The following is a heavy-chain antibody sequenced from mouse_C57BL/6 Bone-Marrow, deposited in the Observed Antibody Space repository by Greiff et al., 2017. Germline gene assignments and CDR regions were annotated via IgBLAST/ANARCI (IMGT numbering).Heavy chain of an antibody. CDR1: GYTFTSYW. J-gene: IGHJ3*01. CDR3: ARAGYYSIGAY. D-gene: IGHD2-5*01. V-gene: IGHV1-55*01. Sequence: VQLQQPGAELVKPGASVKMSCKASGYTFTSYWITWVKQRPGQGLEWIGNIYPGSGSTNYNEKFKSKATLTVDTSSSTAYMQLSSLTSEDSAVYYCARAGYYSIGAYWGQGTLVTVSA. CDR2: IYPGSGST.